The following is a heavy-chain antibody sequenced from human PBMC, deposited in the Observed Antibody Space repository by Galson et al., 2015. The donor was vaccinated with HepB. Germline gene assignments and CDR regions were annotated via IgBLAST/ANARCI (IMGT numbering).Heavy chain of an antibody. D-gene: IGHD5-12*01. V-gene: IGHV6-1*01. CDR3: ARDLSVEYSGYGMVV. CDR1: GDSVSSDTAA. J-gene: IGHJ6*02. CDR2: TYYRSNWYY. Sequence: CAISGDSVSSDTAAWYWIRQSPSRGLGWLGRTYYRSNWYYEYAVSVRSRVTITPDTSMNQISLHLTSVTPEDTAVYYCARDLSVEYSGYGMVVWGQGTTVTVAS.